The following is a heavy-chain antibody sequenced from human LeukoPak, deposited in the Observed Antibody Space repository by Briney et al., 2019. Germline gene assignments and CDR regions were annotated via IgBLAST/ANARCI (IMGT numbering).Heavy chain of an antibody. CDR3: ARHQRIAVAGTDYFDY. V-gene: IGHV4-39*01. CDR2: IYYSGVT. CDR1: LGSISTNSHY. D-gene: IGHD6-19*01. J-gene: IGHJ4*02. Sequence: SETLCLTSTVSLGSISTNSHYWGWGRQPPGEGLGCSVRIYYSGVTYYNPSLKGRVTIPVDTSKNQFSLKLSSVTAADTAVYYCARHQRIAVAGTDYFDYWGQGTLVTVSS.